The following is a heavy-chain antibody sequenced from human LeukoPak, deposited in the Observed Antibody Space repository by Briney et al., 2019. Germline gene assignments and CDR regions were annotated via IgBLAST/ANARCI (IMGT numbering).Heavy chain of an antibody. CDR3: ARINDIDNSYHLDF. Sequence: PGWSLRLSCAASGFTFSDYSFNWVRQAPGKGLELVSSISSSSSYKYYADSLKGRFTISRDNAKNSLYLQVNGLRAEDTAVYYCARINDIDNSYHLDFWGHGTLVTVSS. V-gene: IGHV3-21*01. CDR2: ISSSSSYK. J-gene: IGHJ4*01. CDR1: GFTFSDYS. D-gene: IGHD2-15*01.